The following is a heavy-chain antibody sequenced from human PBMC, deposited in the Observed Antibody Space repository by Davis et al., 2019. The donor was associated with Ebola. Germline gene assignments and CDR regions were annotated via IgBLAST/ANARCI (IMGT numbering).Heavy chain of an antibody. V-gene: IGHV4-34*01. Sequence: PSETLSLTCTVSGGSISSYYWSWIRQPPGKGLEWIGEINHSGSTNYNPSLKSRVTISVDTSKNQFSLKLSSVTAADTALYYCARYYCTNGLCYYFDYWGQRTLVTVSS. CDR1: GGSISSYY. D-gene: IGHD2-8*01. CDR2: INHSGST. J-gene: IGHJ4*02. CDR3: ARYYCTNGLCYYFDY.